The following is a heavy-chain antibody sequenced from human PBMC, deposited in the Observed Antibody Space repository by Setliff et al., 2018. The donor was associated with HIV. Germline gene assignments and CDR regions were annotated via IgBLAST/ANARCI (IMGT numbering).Heavy chain of an antibody. V-gene: IGHV4-59*12. CDR2: AHYSETT. J-gene: IGHJ6*03. CDR1: GFTFSSYA. D-gene: IGHD3-10*01. CDR3: ARLVITAGMGNYDYYMDI. Sequence: PSETLRLSCAASGFTFSSYAMSWIRQPPEKGLEWIGYAHYSETTDFSPSLKSRVSISLATSKNQFSLNLRSVTAADTAVYYCARLVITAGMGNYDYYMDIWGKGTTVTVSS.